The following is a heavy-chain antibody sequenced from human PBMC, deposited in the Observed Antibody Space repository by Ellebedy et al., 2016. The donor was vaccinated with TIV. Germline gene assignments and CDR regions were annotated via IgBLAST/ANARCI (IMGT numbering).Heavy chain of an antibody. V-gene: IGHV3-7*03. CDR3: ARDGPWGYHWFDP. CDR1: GFTFSFYW. J-gene: IGHJ5*02. D-gene: IGHD3-16*02. Sequence: PGGSLRLSCAGSGFTFSFYWMSWVRQAPGKGPEWVANINKDGSEKFYVDSVKGRFTISRDNAKNSLYLQMNSLRAEDAAVYYCARDGPWGYHWFDPWGQGTLVTVSS. CDR2: INKDGSEK.